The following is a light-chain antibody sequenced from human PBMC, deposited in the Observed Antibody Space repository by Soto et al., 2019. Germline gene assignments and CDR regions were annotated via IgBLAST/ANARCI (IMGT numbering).Light chain of an antibody. CDR1: QSINTY. CDR2: AAS. CDR3: QQSYSTPPGT. Sequence: DIQMTQSPSSLSASVGARVPITCRTSQSINTYLNWFQQKPGEAPKLLIFAASSLQSGVPSRFSGSGSGTDFTLTISSLQPEDFATYYCQQSYSTPPGTFGQGTKVDIK. V-gene: IGKV1-39*01. J-gene: IGKJ1*01.